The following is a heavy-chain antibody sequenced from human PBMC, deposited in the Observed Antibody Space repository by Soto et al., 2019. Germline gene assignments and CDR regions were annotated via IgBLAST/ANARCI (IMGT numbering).Heavy chain of an antibody. V-gene: IGHV1-69*02. D-gene: IGHD1-26*01. J-gene: IGHJ4*02. Sequence: ASVKVSCKASGGTFSSYTISWVRQAPGQGLEWMGRIIPILDIANYAQKFQGRVTITADKSTSTAYMELSSLRSEDTAVYYCALGPFSIVPDYWGQGTLVTVSS. CDR3: ALGPFSIVPDY. CDR1: GGTFSSYT. CDR2: IIPILDIA.